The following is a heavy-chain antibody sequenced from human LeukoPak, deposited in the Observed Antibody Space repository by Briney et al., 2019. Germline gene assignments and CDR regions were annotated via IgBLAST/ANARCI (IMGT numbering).Heavy chain of an antibody. Sequence: GGSLRLSCAASGFTFDDYGMSWVRQAPGKGLEWVSGINWNGGSTGYADSVKGRFTISRDNAKNSLYLQMNSLRAEDTAVYYCARDFTPSLSSGYYPTSTVEDYWGQGTLVTVSS. CDR1: GFTFDDYG. CDR3: ARDFTPSLSSGYYPTSTVEDY. J-gene: IGHJ4*02. CDR2: INWNGGST. V-gene: IGHV3-20*04. D-gene: IGHD3-22*01.